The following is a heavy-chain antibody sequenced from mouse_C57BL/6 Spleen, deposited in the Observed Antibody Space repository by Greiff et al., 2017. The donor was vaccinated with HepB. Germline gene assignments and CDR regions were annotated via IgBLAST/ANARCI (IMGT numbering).Heavy chain of an antibody. V-gene: IGHV5-9-1*02. CDR3: TRAGDYDGVAY. J-gene: IGHJ3*01. CDR2: ISSGGDYI. D-gene: IGHD2-4*01. Sequence: EVKLVDSGEGLVKPGGSLKLSCAASGFTFSSYAMSWVRQTPEKRLEWVAYISSGGDYIYYADTVKGRFTISRDNARNTLYLQMSSLKSEDTAMYYCTRAGDYDGVAYWGQGTLVTVSA. CDR1: GFTFSSYA.